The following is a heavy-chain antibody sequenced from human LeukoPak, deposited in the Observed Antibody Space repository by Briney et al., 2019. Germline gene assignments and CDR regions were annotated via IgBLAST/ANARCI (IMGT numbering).Heavy chain of an antibody. V-gene: IGHV1-69*01. D-gene: IGHD6-19*01. CDR2: IIPIFGTA. Sequence: SVKVSCKASGGTFSSYAISWVRQAPGQGLEWMGGIIPIFGTANYAQKFQGRVTITAHESTSTAYMELSSLRSEDTAVYYCARGPGSSGWYGAAYYYGMDVWGKGTTVTVSS. CDR1: GGTFSSYA. J-gene: IGHJ6*04. CDR3: ARGPGSSGWYGAAYYYGMDV.